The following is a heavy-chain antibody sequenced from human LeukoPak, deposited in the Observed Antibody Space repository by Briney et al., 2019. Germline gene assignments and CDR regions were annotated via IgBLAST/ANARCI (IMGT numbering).Heavy chain of an antibody. J-gene: IGHJ3*02. CDR3: ARDRHLGQLTPFDI. CDR2: IFYSGST. V-gene: IGHV4-39*07. D-gene: IGHD5-18*01. Sequence: KPSETLSLTCTVSSGSISTSNYYWGWVRQPPGKALEWIGNIFYSGSTYYSPSLKSRVTISLDTSRNQFSLKLSSVTAADTAVYYCARDRHLGQLTPFDIWGQGTMVTVSS. CDR1: SGSISTSNYY.